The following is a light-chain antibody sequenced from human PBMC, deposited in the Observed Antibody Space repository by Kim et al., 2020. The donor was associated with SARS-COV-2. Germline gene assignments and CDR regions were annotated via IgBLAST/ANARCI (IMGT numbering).Light chain of an antibody. Sequence: SPGQRATLSCRASQCVSSSYLAWYQQKPGQAPRLLIYGASSRATGIPDRFSGSGSGTDFTLTISRLEPEDFAVYYCQQYGSSLITFGQGTRLEIK. CDR3: QQYGSSLIT. CDR2: GAS. CDR1: QCVSSSY. J-gene: IGKJ5*01. V-gene: IGKV3-20*01.